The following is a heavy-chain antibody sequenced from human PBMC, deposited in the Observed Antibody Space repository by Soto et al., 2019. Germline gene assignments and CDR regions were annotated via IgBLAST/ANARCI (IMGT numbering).Heavy chain of an antibody. V-gene: IGHV4-59*01. CDR1: GGSISSYY. D-gene: IGHD6-19*01. CDR3: ARGSRSGWSIGYYLDY. CDR2: IYYSGST. Sequence: PSETLSLTCTVSGGSISSYYWSWIRQPPGKGLEWIGYIYYSGSTNYNPSLKSRVTISVDTSKNQFSLKLSSVTAADTAVYYCARGSRSGWSIGYYLDYWAQGTLVIGSS. J-gene: IGHJ4*02.